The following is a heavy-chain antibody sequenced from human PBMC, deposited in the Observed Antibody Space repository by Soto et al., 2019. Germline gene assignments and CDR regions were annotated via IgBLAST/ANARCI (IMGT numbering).Heavy chain of an antibody. CDR3: TFDGGYVVN. D-gene: IGHD5-12*01. J-gene: IGHJ4*02. V-gene: IGHV3-15*01. Sequence: EVQLVESGGGLVKPGGSLRLSCAASGFSFSNAWMSWVRQAPGKGLEWVGRIKSKSDGGTTDYAAPVKGRFTISRDDSKNTLYLLMKSLKSDDHAVYCCTFDGGYVVNWGQGALVTVSS. CDR2: IKSKSDGGTT. CDR1: GFSFSNAW.